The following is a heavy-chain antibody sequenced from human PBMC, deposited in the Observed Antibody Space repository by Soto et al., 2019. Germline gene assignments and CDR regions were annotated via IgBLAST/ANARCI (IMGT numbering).Heavy chain of an antibody. CDR1: GGSISSYD. CDR3: ARVVRTYDSSGYYLDY. J-gene: IGHJ4*02. V-gene: IGHV4-59*01. D-gene: IGHD3-22*01. Sequence: SETLSLTCTVSGGSISSYDWSWIRLPTGKGLEWLGYIYYSGSTNYNPSLQSRVTISVDTSKNQFSLKLSSVTAADTAVYYCARVVRTYDSSGYYLDYWGQGTLVTVSS. CDR2: IYYSGST.